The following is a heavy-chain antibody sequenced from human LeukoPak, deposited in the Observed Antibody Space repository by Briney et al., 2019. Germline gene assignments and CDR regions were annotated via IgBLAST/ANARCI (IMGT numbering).Heavy chain of an antibody. Sequence: GFLRLSCAASGFTFSSYAMSWVRQAPGQGLEWVSAISGSGGSTYYADSVKGRFTISRDNSKNTLYLQMNSLRAEDTAVYYCAKSYSSGWENWFDPWGQGTLVTVSS. J-gene: IGHJ5*02. CDR2: ISGSGGST. CDR1: GFTFSSYA. CDR3: AKSYSSGWENWFDP. D-gene: IGHD6-19*01. V-gene: IGHV3-23*01.